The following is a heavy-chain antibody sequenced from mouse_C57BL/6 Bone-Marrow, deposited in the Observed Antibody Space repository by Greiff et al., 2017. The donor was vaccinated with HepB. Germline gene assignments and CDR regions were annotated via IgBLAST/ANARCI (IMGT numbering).Heavy chain of an antibody. J-gene: IGHJ2*01. D-gene: IGHD1-1*01. CDR3: VSSPTSAVVYFDH. CDR1: GFTFSSYA. V-gene: IGHV5-4*01. CDR2: ISDGGSYT. Sequence: EVQVVESGGGLVKPGGSLKLSCAASGFTFSSYAMSWVRQTPEKRLEWVATISDGGSYTYYPDNVKGRFTISRDNAKNNLYLQMSHLTSEDQAMYYCVSSPTSAVVYFDHWVQGTPLTVSA.